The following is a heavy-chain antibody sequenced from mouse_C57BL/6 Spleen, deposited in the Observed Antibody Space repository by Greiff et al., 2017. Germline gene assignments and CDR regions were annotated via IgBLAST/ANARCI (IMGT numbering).Heavy chain of an antibody. V-gene: IGHV1-42*01. Sequence: EVQLQQSGPELVKPGASVKISCKASGYSFTGYYMNWVKQSPEKSLEWIGEINPSTGGTTYNQKFKAKATLTVDKSSSTAYMQLKSLTSEDSAVYYCARCGVGRLWYFDVWGTGTTVTVSS. D-gene: IGHD4-1*01. CDR1: GYSFTGYY. J-gene: IGHJ1*03. CDR3: ARCGVGRLWYFDV. CDR2: INPSTGGT.